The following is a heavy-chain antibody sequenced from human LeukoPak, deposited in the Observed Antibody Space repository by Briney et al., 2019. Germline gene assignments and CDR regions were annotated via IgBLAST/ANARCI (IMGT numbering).Heavy chain of an antibody. CDR2: IYYSGST. Sequence: TLSLTCTVSGGSISSGGYYWSWIRQPPGKGLEWIGYIYYSGSTYYNPSLKSRVTISVDTSKNQFSLKLSSVTAADTAVYYCARRSTMVRGGHWYFDLWGRGTLVTVSS. V-gene: IGHV4-31*03. J-gene: IGHJ2*01. CDR1: GGSISSGGYY. CDR3: ARRSTMVRGGHWYFDL. D-gene: IGHD3-10*01.